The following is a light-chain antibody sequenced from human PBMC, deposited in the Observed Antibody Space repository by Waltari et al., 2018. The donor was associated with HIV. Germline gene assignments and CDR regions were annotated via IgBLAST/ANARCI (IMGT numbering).Light chain of an antibody. CDR3: QAWDSTTAGV. V-gene: IGLV3-1*01. CDR1: NLGEKY. J-gene: IGLJ1*01. CDR2: QDD. Sequence: SYELTQPSSVSVSPGQTASITCSGANLGEKYVCWYQQKPGQSPVLVMYQDDRRSSGIPERFSGSNSGNTATLTIRGTQAMDEADYYCQAWDSTTAGVFGTGTKVTVL.